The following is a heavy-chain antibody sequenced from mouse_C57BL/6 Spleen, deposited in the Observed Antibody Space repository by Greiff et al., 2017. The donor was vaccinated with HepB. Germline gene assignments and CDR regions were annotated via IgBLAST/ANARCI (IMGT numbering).Heavy chain of an antibody. CDR3: TRWLLRGGRFDY. V-gene: IGHV14-4*01. J-gene: IGHJ2*01. Sequence: EVQLQQSGAELVRPGASVKLSCTASGFNIKDDYMHWVKQRPEQGLEWIGWIDPENGDTKYASKFQGKATITADTSSNTAYLQLSSLTSEDTAVYYCTRWLLRGGRFDYWGQGTTLTVSS. D-gene: IGHD2-3*01. CDR2: IDPENGDT. CDR1: GFNIKDDY.